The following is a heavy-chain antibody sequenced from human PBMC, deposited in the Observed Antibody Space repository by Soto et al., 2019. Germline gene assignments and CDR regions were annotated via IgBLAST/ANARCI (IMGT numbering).Heavy chain of an antibody. Sequence: GGSLRLSCAASGFTFSSYGMHWVRQAPGKGLEWVAVIWYDGSNKYYADSVKGRFTISRDNSKNTLYLQMNSLRAEDTAVYYCARDVGCSGGSCYSRDYYYYGMDVWGQGTTVTVSS. J-gene: IGHJ6*02. CDR3: ARDVGCSGGSCYSRDYYYYGMDV. V-gene: IGHV3-33*01. CDR1: GFTFSSYG. D-gene: IGHD2-15*01. CDR2: IWYDGSNK.